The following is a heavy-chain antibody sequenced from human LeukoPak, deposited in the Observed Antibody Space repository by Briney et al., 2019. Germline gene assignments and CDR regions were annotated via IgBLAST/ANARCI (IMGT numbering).Heavy chain of an antibody. CDR3: ARVPLWWLTPFDF. Sequence: PSETLSLTCAVSGGSLSPHYWSWIRRPLGKGLEWIGEINNRGTTNYSPSLRGLASISVDTSKNQFSLRLTSVTAADTAIYYCARVPLWWLTPFDFWGQGTLATASS. D-gene: IGHD5-12*01. V-gene: IGHV4-34*01. CDR1: GGSLSPHY. J-gene: IGHJ4*02. CDR2: INNRGTT.